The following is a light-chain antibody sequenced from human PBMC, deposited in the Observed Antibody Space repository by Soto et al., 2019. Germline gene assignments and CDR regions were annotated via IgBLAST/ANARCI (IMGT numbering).Light chain of an antibody. J-gene: IGLJ1*01. CDR1: SSNIGNNY. Sequence: QSVLTQPPSVSAAPGQKVTISCSGSSSNIGNNYVSWYQQLPGTAPKLLIYDNNKRPSGIPDRFSGSKSGTSATLGITGLQIGDEADYYCGTWDSSLGFYVFETGTKVTV. V-gene: IGLV1-51*01. CDR3: GTWDSSLGFYV. CDR2: DNN.